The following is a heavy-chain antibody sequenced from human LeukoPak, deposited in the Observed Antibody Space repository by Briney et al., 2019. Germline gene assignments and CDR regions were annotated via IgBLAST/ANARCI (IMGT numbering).Heavy chain of an antibody. CDR3: ARSIGLTGGGVDV. D-gene: IGHD3-9*01. CDR1: GFTFSDYN. V-gene: IGHV3-11*01. CDR2: ITKGGSTI. J-gene: IGHJ6*02. Sequence: GGSLRLSCAASGFTFSDYNMNWVRQAPGKGLEWVSYITKGGSTIHHADSVKGRFTISRDNAKKTLYLQMNSLRAEDTAVYYCARSIGLTGGGVDVWGQGTTVTVSS.